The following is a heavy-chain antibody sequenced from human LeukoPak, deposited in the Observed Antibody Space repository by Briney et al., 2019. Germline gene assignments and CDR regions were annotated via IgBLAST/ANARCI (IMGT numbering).Heavy chain of an antibody. Sequence: GGSLRLSCAASGFTFSSYSMNWVRQAPGKGLEWVSSISSSSSYIYYADSVKGRFTISRDNAKNSLYLQMNSLRAEDTAVYYCAKDLGSSWYRFDYWGQGTLVTVSS. CDR3: AKDLGSSWYRFDY. D-gene: IGHD6-13*01. V-gene: IGHV3-21*04. J-gene: IGHJ4*02. CDR2: ISSSSSYI. CDR1: GFTFSSYS.